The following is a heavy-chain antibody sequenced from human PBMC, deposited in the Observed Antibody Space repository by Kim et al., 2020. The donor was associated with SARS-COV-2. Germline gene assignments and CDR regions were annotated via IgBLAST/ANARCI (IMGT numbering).Heavy chain of an antibody. V-gene: IGHV3-21*01. CDR3: ARGGHTIPYF. Sequence: GGSLRLSCAASGFTFSNYNMNWVRQAPGKGLEWVSSISSSSSYIYYADSVKGRFTISRDNANNSLYLQMISLRAEDTAVYYCARGGHTIPYFWGQGTLVTVSS. CDR1: GFTFSNYN. D-gene: IGHD2-2*01. J-gene: IGHJ4*02. CDR2: ISSSSSYI.